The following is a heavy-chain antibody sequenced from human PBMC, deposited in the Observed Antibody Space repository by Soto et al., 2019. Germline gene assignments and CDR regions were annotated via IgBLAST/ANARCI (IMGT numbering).Heavy chain of an antibody. CDR2: IYHSGST. V-gene: IGHV4-4*02. CDR1: GISINSTNW. J-gene: IGHJ5*02. CDR3: ARSVPAAGWFDP. Sequence: PSAILSLTSALSGISINSTNWWSWVRQPPGKGLEWIGEIYHSGSTNYNPSLKSRVTISVDKSKNQFSLKLSSVTAADTAVYYCARSVPAAGWFDPWGQGTLVTVS. D-gene: IGHD2-2*01.